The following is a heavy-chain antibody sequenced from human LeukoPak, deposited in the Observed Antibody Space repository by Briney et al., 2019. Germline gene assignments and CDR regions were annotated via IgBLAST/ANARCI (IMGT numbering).Heavy chain of an antibody. CDR2: TSYGGSNK. Sequence: GRSLRLSCAASGFTFSNYGMHWVRQAPGKGLEWVAVTSYGGSNKYYADSVKGRFTISRDNSKNTLYLQMNSLRAEDTAIYYCARKDGYNPNQGFDYWGQGTLVTVSS. CDR1: GFTFSNYG. D-gene: IGHD5-24*01. V-gene: IGHV3-30*03. CDR3: ARKDGYNPNQGFDY. J-gene: IGHJ4*02.